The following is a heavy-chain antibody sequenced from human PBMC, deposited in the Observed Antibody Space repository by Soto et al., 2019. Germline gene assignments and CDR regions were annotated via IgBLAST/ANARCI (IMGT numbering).Heavy chain of an antibody. CDR3: ARDGQSAYGSSTTYYFFGLDV. V-gene: IGHV3-7*01. J-gene: IGHJ6*02. D-gene: IGHD2-2*01. CDR2: IKEDGGED. CDR1: GFTFSKYW. Sequence: PGGSLRLSCAASGFTFSKYWMTWVRQAPGKGLEWVANIKEDGGEDYYADSVKGRFTISRDNAKNSLSLQLSSLGAEDTATYYCARDGQSAYGSSTTYYFFGLDVWGQGTTVTVSS.